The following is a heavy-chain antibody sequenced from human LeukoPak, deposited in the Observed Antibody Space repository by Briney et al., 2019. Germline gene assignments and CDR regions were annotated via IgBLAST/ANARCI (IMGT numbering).Heavy chain of an antibody. V-gene: IGHV3-9*01. CDR3: ASTYGSGSYLHS. CDR1: GFDFHNYL. CDR2: ISWNGDII. Sequence: GGSLRLSCVTSGFDFHNYLMHWVRQAPGKGLEWVSEISWNGDIIGYADSVKGRFIISRDNARRSLYLQMNNLRPEDTAFYYCASTYGSGSYLHSWGQGTLVTVSS. D-gene: IGHD3-10*01. J-gene: IGHJ5*02.